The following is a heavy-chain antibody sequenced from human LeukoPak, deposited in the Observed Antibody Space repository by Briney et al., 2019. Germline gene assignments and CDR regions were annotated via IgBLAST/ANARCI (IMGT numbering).Heavy chain of an antibody. CDR1: GGSISSSNW. D-gene: IGHD3-10*01. CDR2: IYHSGST. Sequence: SETLSLTCAVSGGSISSSNWWSWVRQPPGKGLEWIGEIYHSGSTNYNPPLKSRVTISVDTSKNQFSLKLSSVTAADTAVYYCAREWFGEFDYWGQGTLVTVSS. CDR3: AREWFGEFDY. V-gene: IGHV4-4*02. J-gene: IGHJ4*02.